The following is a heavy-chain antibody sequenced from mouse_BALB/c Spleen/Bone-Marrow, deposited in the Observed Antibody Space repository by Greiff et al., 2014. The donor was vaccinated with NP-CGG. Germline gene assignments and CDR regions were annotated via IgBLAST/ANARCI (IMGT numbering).Heavy chain of an antibody. V-gene: IGHV2-2*02. CDR2: IWSGGST. J-gene: IGHJ2*01. Sequence: VKLVESGPGLVQPSQSLSITCTVSGFSLSSYGVHWVRQSPGKGLEWLGVIWSGGSTDYNAAFISRLTISKDNSKSQVFLKMTSLQANDTAIYYCARNHRGYYFDYWGQGTTLTVSS. D-gene: IGHD3-1*01. CDR1: GFSLSSYG. CDR3: ARNHRGYYFDY.